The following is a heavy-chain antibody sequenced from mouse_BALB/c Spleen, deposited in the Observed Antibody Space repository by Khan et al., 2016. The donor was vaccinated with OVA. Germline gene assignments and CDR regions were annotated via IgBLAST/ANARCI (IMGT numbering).Heavy chain of an antibody. J-gene: IGHJ2*01. D-gene: IGHD1-1*01. CDR1: GYTFTSYW. V-gene: IGHV1S81*02. CDR3: ARSKKIVATYFDY. CDR2: TNPTNGRT. Sequence: VQLKESGAELVKAGASVKMSCKASGYTFTSYWMHWVKQRLGQGLEWFAETNPTNGRTYYNEKFKSKATLTVDKSSSTAYMLLSGPTFEDSAVYYCARSKKIVATYFDYWGQGTTLTVSS.